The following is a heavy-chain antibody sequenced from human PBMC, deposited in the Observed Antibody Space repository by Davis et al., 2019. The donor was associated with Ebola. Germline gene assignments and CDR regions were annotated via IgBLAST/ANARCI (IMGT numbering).Heavy chain of an antibody. CDR1: GFTFDDYA. Sequence: GESLKISCAASGFTFDDYAMNWVRQAPGKGLEWVSSISSSSSYIYYADSVKGRFTISRDNAKNSLYLQMNSLRAEDTAVYYCARHDYGDSHFDYWGQGTLVTVSS. CDR2: ISSSSSYI. V-gene: IGHV3-21*04. CDR3: ARHDYGDSHFDY. J-gene: IGHJ4*02. D-gene: IGHD4-17*01.